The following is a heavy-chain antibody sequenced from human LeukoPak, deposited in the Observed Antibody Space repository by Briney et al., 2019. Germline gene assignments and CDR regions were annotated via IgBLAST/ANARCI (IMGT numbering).Heavy chain of an antibody. CDR3: ARVARYFDWKRVAYYNHYMDV. CDR2: IYTSGST. CDR1: GGSISSYY. J-gene: IGHJ6*03. D-gene: IGHD3-9*01. Sequence: PSETLSLTCTVSGGSISSYYWSWIRQPAGKGLEWIGRIYTSGSTNYNPSLKSRVTMSVDTSKNQFSLKLSSVTAADTAVYYCARVARYFDWKRVAYYNHYMDVWGKGTTVTISS. V-gene: IGHV4-4*07.